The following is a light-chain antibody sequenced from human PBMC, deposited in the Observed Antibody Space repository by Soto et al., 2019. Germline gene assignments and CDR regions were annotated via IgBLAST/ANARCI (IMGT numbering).Light chain of an antibody. V-gene: IGKV3-20*01. CDR1: QSLSNFF. CDR3: QQYESSPIT. Sequence: ILLTQSPGIQSLSPGAAVNLSCSASQSLSNFFLAWYQQKPGQAPRLLIYGTSIRATGIPDRFSGSGSETDFTLTVNRLEPEDFAVYYCQQYESSPITFGQGTRLEI. J-gene: IGKJ5*01. CDR2: GTS.